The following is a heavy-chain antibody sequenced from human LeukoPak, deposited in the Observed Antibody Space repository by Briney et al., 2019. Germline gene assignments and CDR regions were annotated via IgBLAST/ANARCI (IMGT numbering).Heavy chain of an antibody. CDR3: ARGGGYSSGWDFDY. V-gene: IGHV3-23*01. CDR1: GFTFSSYA. D-gene: IGHD6-19*01. CDR2: ISGSGSTI. Sequence: GGSLRLSCAASGFTFSSYAMSWVRQAPGKGLEWVSAISGSGSTIYYADSVKGRFTISRDNAKNSLYLQMNSLRAEDTAVYYCARGGGYSSGWDFDYWGQGTLVTVSS. J-gene: IGHJ4*02.